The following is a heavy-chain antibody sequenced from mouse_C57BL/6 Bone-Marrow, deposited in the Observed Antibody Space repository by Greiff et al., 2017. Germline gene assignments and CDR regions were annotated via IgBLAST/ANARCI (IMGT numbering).Heavy chain of an antibody. CDR2: ISTYDGDA. J-gene: IGHJ3*01. D-gene: IGHD1-1*01. CDR3: ERVGVLRSWRGFAY. V-gene: IGHV1-67*01. CDR1: GYTFTDYA. Sequence: VQLQQSGPELVRPGVSVKISCKGSGYTFTDYAMHWVKQSHAKSLEWIGVISTYDGDASYNQKFKDKATMTVDKSSSTAYMELARLTSEDSAVYYGERVGVLRSWRGFAYWGQGNLVTVSA.